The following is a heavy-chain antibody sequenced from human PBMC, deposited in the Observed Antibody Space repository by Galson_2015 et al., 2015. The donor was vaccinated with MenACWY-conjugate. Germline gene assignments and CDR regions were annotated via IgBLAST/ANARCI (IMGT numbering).Heavy chain of an antibody. CDR3: AKAYIVVVPDAAYDC. Sequence: SLRLSCAASGFTFSSSALSWVRQAPGKGLGWGSAISGSGGSTYYADSVKGRFTISRDNSKNTLYLQMDSLRAEDTAIYYCAKAYIVVVPDAAYDCWGQGALVTVSS. V-gene: IGHV3-23*01. D-gene: IGHD2-2*01. CDR1: GFTFSSSA. CDR2: ISGSGGST. J-gene: IGHJ4*02.